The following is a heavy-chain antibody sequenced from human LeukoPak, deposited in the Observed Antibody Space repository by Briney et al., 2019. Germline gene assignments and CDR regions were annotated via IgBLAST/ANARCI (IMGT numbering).Heavy chain of an antibody. J-gene: IGHJ5*02. D-gene: IGHD6-13*01. Sequence: GGSLRLSCAASGFTFSSYSMNWVRQAPGKGLEWVSSISSSSSYIYYADSVKGRFTVSRDNAKNSLYLQMNSLRAEDTAVYYCARRQWAAAGPFDPWGQGTLVTVSS. CDR3: ARRQWAAAGPFDP. CDR1: GFTFSSYS. V-gene: IGHV3-21*01. CDR2: ISSSSSYI.